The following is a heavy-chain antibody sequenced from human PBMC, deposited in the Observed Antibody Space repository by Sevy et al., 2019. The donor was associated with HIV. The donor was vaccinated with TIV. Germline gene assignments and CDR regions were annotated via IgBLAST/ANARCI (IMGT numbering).Heavy chain of an antibody. D-gene: IGHD3-9*01. Sequence: GGSLRLSCAASGFTFSSYAMSWVRQAPGKGLQWVSSISGSGGSTNYADSVKGRFTISRDNSKNTLYLQMNSLRAEDTAVYYCARVRHFGAFDIWGQGTLVTVSS. CDR1: GFTFSSYA. CDR2: ISGSGGST. J-gene: IGHJ3*02. V-gene: IGHV3-23*01. CDR3: ARVRHFGAFDI.